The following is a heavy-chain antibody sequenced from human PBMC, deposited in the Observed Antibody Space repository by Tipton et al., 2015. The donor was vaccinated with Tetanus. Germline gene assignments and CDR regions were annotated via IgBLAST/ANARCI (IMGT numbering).Heavy chain of an antibody. V-gene: IGHV3-74*01. CDR3: ARADGTSIRYSSSWYPFVYGMDV. J-gene: IGHJ6*02. Sequence: SLRLSCAASGFTFSSYWMHWVRQAPGKGLVWVSRINSDGSSTSYADSVKGRFTISRDNAKNTLYLQMNSLRAEDTAVYYCARADGTSIRYSSSWYPFVYGMDVWGQGTTVTVSS. D-gene: IGHD6-13*01. CDR1: GFTFSSYW. CDR2: INSDGSST.